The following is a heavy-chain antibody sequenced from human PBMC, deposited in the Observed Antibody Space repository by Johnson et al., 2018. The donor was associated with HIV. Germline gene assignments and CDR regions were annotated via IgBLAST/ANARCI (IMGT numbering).Heavy chain of an antibody. CDR2: ITGSGGST. J-gene: IGHJ3*02. Sequence: VQLVESGGGLVQPGGSLSLSCAASGLSFSTYAMSWVRQAPGKGLEWVSSITGSGGSTYYADSVKGRCTISRDNSKNTLYLQMNTSRAEDTAVYHCARDMEYYDFWSGYLPFAFDIWGQGTMVTVSS. D-gene: IGHD3-3*01. CDR3: ARDMEYYDFWSGYLPFAFDI. CDR1: GLSFSTYA. V-gene: IGHV3-23*04.